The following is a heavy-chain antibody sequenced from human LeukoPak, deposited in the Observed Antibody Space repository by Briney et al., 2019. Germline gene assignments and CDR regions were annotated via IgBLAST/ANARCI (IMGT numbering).Heavy chain of an antibody. D-gene: IGHD1-20*01. CDR2: IYPGDSDT. CDR1: GYSFTSYW. J-gene: IGHJ5*02. V-gene: IGHV5-51*01. CDR3: ARQDSWNDGVNWFDP. Sequence: GESLKISCKGSGYSFTSYWIGWVRQMPGKGLEWMGIIYPGDSDTRYSPSFQGQVTISADKSISTAYLQWSSLKASDTAMYYCARQDSWNDGVNWFDPWGQGTLVTVSS.